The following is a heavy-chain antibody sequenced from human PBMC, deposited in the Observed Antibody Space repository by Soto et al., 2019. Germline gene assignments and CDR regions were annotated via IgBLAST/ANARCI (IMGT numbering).Heavy chain of an antibody. V-gene: IGHV3-30*18. CDR2: ISYDGSNK. J-gene: IGHJ6*02. CDR1: GFTFSSYG. CDR3: AKGESDYYYYYGMDV. Sequence: GGSLRLSCAASGFTFSSYGMHWVRQAPGKGLEWVAVISYDGSNKYYADSVKGRFTISRDNSKNTLYLQMNSLRAEDTAVYYCAKGESDYYYYYGMDVWGQGTTVTVSS.